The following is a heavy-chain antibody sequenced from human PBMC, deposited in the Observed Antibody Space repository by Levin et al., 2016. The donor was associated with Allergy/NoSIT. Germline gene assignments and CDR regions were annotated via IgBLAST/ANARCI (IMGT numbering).Heavy chain of an antibody. CDR1: GITLSSHG. D-gene: IGHD1-1*01. CDR3: ARDRTNEHYMDV. CDR2: IWSDGSSK. V-gene: IGHV3-33*01. Sequence: GGSLRLSCAASGITLSSHGMHWVRQAPGKGLEWVAVIWSDGSSKDYTDSVKGRFVISRDNSKNTLYLQMDSLRAEDTAVYYCARDRTNEHYMDVWGKGTTVTVSS. J-gene: IGHJ6*03.